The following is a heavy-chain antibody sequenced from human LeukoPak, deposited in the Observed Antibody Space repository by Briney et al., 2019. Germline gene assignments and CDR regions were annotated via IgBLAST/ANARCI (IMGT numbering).Heavy chain of an antibody. CDR1: GFTFSSYA. CDR2: ISSTGGTT. J-gene: IGHJ4*02. D-gene: IGHD2-2*02. CDR3: AKESGYCSSTSCYTLFDY. Sequence: PGGSLRLSCAASGFTFSSYAMSWVRQAPGKGLEWVSAISSTGGTTYYADSVKGRFTISRDNSKNTLYLQMNSLRAEDTAVYYCAKESGYCSSTSCYTLFDYWGQGTLVTVSS. V-gene: IGHV3-23*01.